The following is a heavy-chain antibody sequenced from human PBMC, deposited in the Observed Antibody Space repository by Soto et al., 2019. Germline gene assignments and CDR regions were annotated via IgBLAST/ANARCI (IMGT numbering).Heavy chain of an antibody. V-gene: IGHV4-34*01. CDR3: ARGISDY. J-gene: IGHJ4*02. CDR2: INHSGST. Sequence: ETLSLTCAVYGGSCSGYYWSWIRQPPGKGLEWIGEINHSGSTNYNPSLKSRVTISVDTSKNQFSLKLSSVTAADTAVYYCARGISDYWGQGTLVTVSS. CDR1: GGSCSGYY.